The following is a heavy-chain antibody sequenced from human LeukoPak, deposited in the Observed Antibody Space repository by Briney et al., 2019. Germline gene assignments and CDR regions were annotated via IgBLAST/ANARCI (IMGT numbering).Heavy chain of an antibody. V-gene: IGHV1-18*01. CDR1: GYTFTSYD. J-gene: IGHJ4*02. Sequence: ASVKVSCKASGYTFTSYDINWVRQATGQGLEWMGWISAYNGNTNYAQKLQGRVTMTTDTSTSTAYMELRSLRSDDTAVYYCARARITIYGVVIMPFHYWDQGTLVTVSS. CDR3: ARARITIYGVVIMPFHY. CDR2: ISAYNGNT. D-gene: IGHD3-3*01.